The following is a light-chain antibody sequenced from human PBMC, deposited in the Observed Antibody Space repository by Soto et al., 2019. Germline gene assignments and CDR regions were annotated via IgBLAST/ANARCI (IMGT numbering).Light chain of an antibody. CDR3: LQHTSYPLT. V-gene: IGKV1-17*01. CDR2: VAS. CDR1: QGIRND. J-gene: IGKJ4*01. Sequence: DLQMTQSPSSLSASVGDRVTISCRASQGIRNDLGWYQHKPGKAPKSLIYVASILQSGVPSRFSGSGSWTEFTLSISSLQPEDSATYYCLQHTSYPLTFGGGTKVENK.